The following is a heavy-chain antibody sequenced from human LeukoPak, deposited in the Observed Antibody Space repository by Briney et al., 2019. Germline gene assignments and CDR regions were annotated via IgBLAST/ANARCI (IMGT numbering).Heavy chain of an antibody. Sequence: SETLSLTCAVYGGSFSGYYWSCIRQPPGKGLEWIGEINHSGSTNYNPSLKSRVTISVDTSKNQFSLKLSSVTAADTAVYYCARIVGATYYFDYWGQGTLVTVSS. CDR3: ARIVGATYYFDY. V-gene: IGHV4-34*01. CDR1: GGSFSGYY. CDR2: INHSGST. J-gene: IGHJ4*02. D-gene: IGHD1-26*01.